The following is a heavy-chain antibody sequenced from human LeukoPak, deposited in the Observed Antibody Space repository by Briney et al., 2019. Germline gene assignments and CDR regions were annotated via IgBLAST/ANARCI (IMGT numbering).Heavy chain of an antibody. Sequence: SETLSLTCTVSGGSISISSYYWGWVRQPPGTGLEWIANVYYSGSTYYNPSLKSRVTISINTSKNQFSLKVTSVTAADTAVYYCARIPSPGWFDPWGQGTLVTVSS. J-gene: IGHJ5*02. CDR2: VYYSGST. CDR3: ARIPSPGWFDP. V-gene: IGHV4-39*07. CDR1: GGSISISSYY.